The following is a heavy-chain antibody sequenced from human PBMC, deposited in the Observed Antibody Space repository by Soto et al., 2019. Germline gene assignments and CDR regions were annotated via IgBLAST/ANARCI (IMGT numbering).Heavy chain of an antibody. V-gene: IGHV4-39*01. Sequence: QLQLQESGPGLVKPSETLSLTCTVSGGSISSSSYYWGWIRQPPGKGLEWIGSIYYSGSTYYNPPTISRXXIXVXXSRNQCSLKLSSVTAADPAVYYCARLNSVADAFELWGQGTMVTVSS. CDR3: ARLNSVADAFEL. D-gene: IGHD6-19*01. CDR1: GGSISSSSYY. J-gene: IGHJ3*01. CDR2: IYYSGST.